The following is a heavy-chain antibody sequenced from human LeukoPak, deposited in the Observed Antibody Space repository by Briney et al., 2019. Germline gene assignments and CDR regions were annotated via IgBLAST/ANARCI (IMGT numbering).Heavy chain of an antibody. CDR1: GGSFSGYY. CDR3: ARSPVSYWHFDL. D-gene: IGHD5/OR15-5a*01. Sequence: PSETLSLTCAVYGGSFSGYYWSWIRQPPGKGLEWIGEINHSGSTNYNPSLKSRVTISVDTSKNQFSLKLSSVTAADTAVYYCARSPVSYWHFDLWGRGTLVTVSS. CDR2: INHSGST. V-gene: IGHV4-34*01. J-gene: IGHJ2*01.